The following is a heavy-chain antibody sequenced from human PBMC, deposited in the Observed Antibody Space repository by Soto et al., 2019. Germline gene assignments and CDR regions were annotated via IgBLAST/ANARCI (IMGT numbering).Heavy chain of an antibody. D-gene: IGHD6-13*01. J-gene: IGHJ6*01. V-gene: IGHV1-18*01. Sequence: EAPAKASCKASGYTFTSYGISSTQQAPGQGLEWMGWISAYNGNTNYAQKLQGRVTMTTDTSTSTAYMELRSLRSDDTAVYYCARGTLASSHGMGYYYGMDVWGQGTTVTGSS. CDR2: ISAYNGNT. CDR3: ARGTLASSHGMGYYYGMDV. CDR1: GYTFTSYG.